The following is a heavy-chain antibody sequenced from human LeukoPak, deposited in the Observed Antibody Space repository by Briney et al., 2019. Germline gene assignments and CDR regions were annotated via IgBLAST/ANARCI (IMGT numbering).Heavy chain of an antibody. CDR1: GFTFSSYA. Sequence: GGSLRLSCAASGFTFSSYAMHWVRQAPGKGLEWVSAISGSGGSTYYADSVKGRFTISRDNSKNTLYLQMNTLRAEDTAVYYCATHIAEATALHYWGQGTLVTVSS. J-gene: IGHJ4*02. CDR3: ATHIAEATALHY. V-gene: IGHV3-23*01. CDR2: ISGSGGST. D-gene: IGHD6-13*01.